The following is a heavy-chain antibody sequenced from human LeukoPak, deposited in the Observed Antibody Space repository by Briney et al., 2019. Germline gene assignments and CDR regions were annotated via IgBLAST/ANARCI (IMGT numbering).Heavy chain of an antibody. J-gene: IGHJ4*02. V-gene: IGHV4-34*01. Sequence: SETLSLACAVYGGSFSGYYWSWIRQPPGKGLEWIGEINHSGSTNYNPSLKSRVSISVDTSKNQFSLKLNSVTAADTAVYYCARAPGAAIDWGQGTLVTVSS. CDR1: GGSFSGYY. CDR3: ARAPGAAID. D-gene: IGHD2-2*01. CDR2: INHSGST.